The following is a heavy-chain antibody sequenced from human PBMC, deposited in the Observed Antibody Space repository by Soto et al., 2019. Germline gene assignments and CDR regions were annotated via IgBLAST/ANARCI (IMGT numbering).Heavy chain of an antibody. D-gene: IGHD1-26*01. CDR2: IDWDDDK. J-gene: IGHJ4*02. Sequence: ESGPKLVNPTQTHTLXCTFSGFSLSTSGMCVSWIRQPPGKALEWLARIDWDDDKYYSTSLKTRLTISKDTSKNQVVLTMTNMDPVDTATYYCARIREVGAEYYFDYWGQGTLVTVSS. V-gene: IGHV2-70*11. CDR1: GFSLSTSGMC. CDR3: ARIREVGAEYYFDY.